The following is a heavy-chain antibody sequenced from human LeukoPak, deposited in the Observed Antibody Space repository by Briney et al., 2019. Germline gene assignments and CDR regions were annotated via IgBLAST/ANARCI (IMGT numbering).Heavy chain of an antibody. V-gene: IGHV3-7*03. D-gene: IGHD2-2*01. CDR1: GFTFSTFW. J-gene: IGHJ4*02. Sequence: PGGSLRLSCVASGFTFSTFWTAWVRPAPGKGPEWVANIKQNGGEQKYVDSVKGRFIISRDNAKNTLYLRMNSLRVEDMAVYYCVRAQTYAGDYWGQGTLVTVSS. CDR2: IKQNGGEQ. CDR3: VRAQTYAGDY.